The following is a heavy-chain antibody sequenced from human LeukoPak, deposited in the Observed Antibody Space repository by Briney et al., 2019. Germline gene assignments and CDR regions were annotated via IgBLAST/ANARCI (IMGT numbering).Heavy chain of an antibody. J-gene: IGHJ4*02. CDR1: GFTFSSYS. CDR2: ISSSSSTI. CDR3: ARDHDYDILTGYFDY. V-gene: IGHV3-48*04. D-gene: IGHD3-9*01. Sequence: GGSLRLSCAASGFTFSSYSMNWVRQAPGKGLEWVSYISSSSSTIYYADSVKGRFTISRDNAKNSLYLQMNSLRAEDTAVYYCARDHDYDILTGYFDYWGQGTPVTVSS.